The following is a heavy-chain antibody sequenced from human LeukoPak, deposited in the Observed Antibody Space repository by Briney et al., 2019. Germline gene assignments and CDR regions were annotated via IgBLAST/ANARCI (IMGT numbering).Heavy chain of an antibody. J-gene: IGHJ4*02. CDR3: ARGASYSSGWYDY. D-gene: IGHD6-19*01. CDR2: ISYDGSNK. Sequence: LSLTCTVSGGSISSSSYYWGWIRQPPGKGLEWVAVISYDGSNKYYADSVKGRFTISRDNSKNTLYLQMNSLRSEDTAVYYCARGASYSSGWYDYWGQGTLVTVSS. V-gene: IGHV3-30*03. CDR1: GGSISSSS.